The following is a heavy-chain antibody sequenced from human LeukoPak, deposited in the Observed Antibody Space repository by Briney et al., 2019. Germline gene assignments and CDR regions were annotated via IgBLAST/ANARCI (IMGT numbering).Heavy chain of an antibody. CDR2: INPNSGGT. D-gene: IGHD5-18*01. CDR1: GYTFTGYY. CDR3: ARARGYSYGYQGIRFDP. J-gene: IGHJ5*02. Sequence: ASVKVSCKASGYTFTGYYMHWVRHAPGQGLEWMGWINPNSGGTNYAQKFQGRVTMTRDTSISTAYMELSRLRSDDTAVYYCARARGYSYGYQGIRFDPWGQGTLVTVSS. V-gene: IGHV1-2*02.